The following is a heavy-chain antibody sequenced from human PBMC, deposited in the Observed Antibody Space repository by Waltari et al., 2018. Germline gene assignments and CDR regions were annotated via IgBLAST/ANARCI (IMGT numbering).Heavy chain of an antibody. D-gene: IGHD1-1*01. J-gene: IGHJ4*02. CDR1: GASISGSSNY. Sequence: QLQLQEPGPGLVKPSETLSLTCTVSGASISGSSNYWGWIRQPPGKGLEWIASIYYSGSTYYKPSLKSRVTISVDMSTNQFSLKVTSVIAADTAVYYCAGIPVTTVDYCGQGILVTVSS. CDR3: AGIPVTTVDY. V-gene: IGHV4-39*01. CDR2: IYYSGST.